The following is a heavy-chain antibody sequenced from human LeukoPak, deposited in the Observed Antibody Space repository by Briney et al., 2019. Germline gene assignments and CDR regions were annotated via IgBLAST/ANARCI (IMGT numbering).Heavy chain of an antibody. V-gene: IGHV3-48*01. Sequence: GGSLRLSCAASGFTFSSYTMNWVRQAPGKGLEWVSYICSDSGNIYYADSVRGRFTISRDNSKNTLYLQMNSLRAEDTAVYYRARDKGMSSCWNAGKIECYYGIDVWGQGTPVTVSS. CDR3: ARDKGMSSCWNAGKIECYYGIDV. CDR2: ICSDSGNI. J-gene: IGHJ6*02. D-gene: IGHD3-10*01. CDR1: GFTFSSYT.